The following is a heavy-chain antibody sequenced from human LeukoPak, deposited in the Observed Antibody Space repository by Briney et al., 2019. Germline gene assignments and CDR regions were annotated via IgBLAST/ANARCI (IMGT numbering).Heavy chain of an antibody. CDR2: IIGSSGTT. V-gene: IGHV3-23*01. Sequence: IIGSSGTTYYALSVKGRFTISTDNSNNTLYLQMNSLRAEDTAVYYCAKRAVAFEAVGAFDIWGQGTMVTVS. J-gene: IGHJ3*02. CDR3: AKRAVAFEAVGAFDI. D-gene: IGHD3-9*01.